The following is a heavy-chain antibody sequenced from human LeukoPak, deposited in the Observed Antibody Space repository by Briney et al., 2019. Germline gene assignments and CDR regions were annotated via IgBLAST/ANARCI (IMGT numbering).Heavy chain of an antibody. CDR2: IYKSGTT. J-gene: IGHJ6*03. D-gene: IGHD2/OR15-2a*01. V-gene: IGHV4-4*07. CDR3: ARSFLDYMDV. Sequence: SETLSLTCTVSGESINPYYWNWIRQSAGKGLEWIGHIYKSGTTNFNPSLTSRVTMSLDTSRNQSSLKLRSVTAADTAVYFCARSFLDYMDVWGKGTTVTVPS. CDR1: GESINPYY.